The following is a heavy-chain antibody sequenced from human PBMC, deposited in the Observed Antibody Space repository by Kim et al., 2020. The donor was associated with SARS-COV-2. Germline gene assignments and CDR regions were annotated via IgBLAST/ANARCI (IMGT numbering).Heavy chain of an antibody. CDR1: GGSISSGGYY. D-gene: IGHD3-10*01. V-gene: IGHV4-31*03. Sequence: SETLSLTCTVSGGSISSGGYYWSWIRPHPGQGLEWIGYIYYSGSTYYSPSLESRVIMLVDTSENQFSLKLTSVTAADTAMYYCARTYGSGSGYFDYWGQGALVTVSS. CDR2: IYYSGST. J-gene: IGHJ4*02. CDR3: ARTYGSGSGYFDY.